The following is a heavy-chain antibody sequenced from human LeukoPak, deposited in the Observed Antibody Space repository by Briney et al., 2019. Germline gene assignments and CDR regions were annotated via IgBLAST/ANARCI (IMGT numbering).Heavy chain of an antibody. V-gene: IGHV3-9*01. CDR1: GFTFDDYA. CDR2: INWNGNSL. D-gene: IGHD2-2*01. Sequence: LRLSCAASGFTFDDYAMHWVRQTPEKGLEWVSGINWNGNSLGYADSVKGRFTISRDNAKNSLSLQMNSLRVEDTAFYYCVKDNAGLVPQHEAFDIWGRGTMVTVSS. CDR3: VKDNAGLVPQHEAFDI. J-gene: IGHJ3*02.